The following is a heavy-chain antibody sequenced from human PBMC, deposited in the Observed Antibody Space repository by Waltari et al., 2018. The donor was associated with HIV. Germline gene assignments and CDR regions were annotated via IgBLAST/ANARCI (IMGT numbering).Heavy chain of an antibody. CDR1: GSTFRAYA. CDR2: ISYDGTNQ. D-gene: IGHD3-10*01. CDR3: AKDGRLRWYGDTGWLDS. V-gene: IGHV3-30*15. Sequence: QVYLLESGGGVVQPGRSLRLSCVTSGSTFRAYAFHWVRQAPGPGLEWLAAISYDGTNQYYAKSVKGRFIISRDDATNTVHLQMGSLRVEDTAMYFCAKDGRLRWYGDTGWLDSWGRGSQVTVSS. J-gene: IGHJ5*01.